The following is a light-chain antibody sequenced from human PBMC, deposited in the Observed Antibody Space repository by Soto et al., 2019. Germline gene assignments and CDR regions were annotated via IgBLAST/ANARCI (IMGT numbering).Light chain of an antibody. CDR1: SSDVGGHNY. V-gene: IGLV2-8*01. CDR2: EVT. CDR3: SSYAGSNNYV. Sequence: QSVLTQPPSASGSPGQSVTISCSGTSSDVGGHNYVSWYQQNPGRAPKLMIYEVTKRPSGVPDRFSGSKSGNTASLTVSGLQAEDEADYYCSSYAGSNNYVFGTGTKLTVL. J-gene: IGLJ1*01.